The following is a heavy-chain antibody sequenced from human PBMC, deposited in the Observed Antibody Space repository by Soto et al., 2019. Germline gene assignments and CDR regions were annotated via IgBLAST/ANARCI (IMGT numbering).Heavy chain of an antibody. CDR2: IYYSGST. CDR3: ARDRNWNAYYYYGMDV. D-gene: IGHD1-1*01. CDR1: GGSISSGGYY. V-gene: IGHV4-31*03. Sequence: QVQLQESGPGLVKPSQTLSLTCTVSGGSISSGGYYWSCIRQHPGKGLEWIGYIYYSGSTYYNPSLKSRVTISVDTSKNQFSLKLSSVTAADTAVYYCARDRNWNAYYYYGMDVWGQGTTVTVSS. J-gene: IGHJ6*02.